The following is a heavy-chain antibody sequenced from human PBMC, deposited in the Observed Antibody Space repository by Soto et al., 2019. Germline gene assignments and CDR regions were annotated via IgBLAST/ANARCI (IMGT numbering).Heavy chain of an antibody. CDR2: INHSGST. CDR1: GGSFSGYY. Sequence: SETLSLTCAVYGGSFSGYYWTWIRQPPGTGLEWIGEINHSGSTNYNPSLKSRVTISVDRSKNQFSLKLSSVTAADTAVYYCAREKRYYDSSGYPDYWGQGTPVTVSS. CDR3: AREKRYYDSSGYPDY. D-gene: IGHD3-22*01. J-gene: IGHJ4*02. V-gene: IGHV4-34*01.